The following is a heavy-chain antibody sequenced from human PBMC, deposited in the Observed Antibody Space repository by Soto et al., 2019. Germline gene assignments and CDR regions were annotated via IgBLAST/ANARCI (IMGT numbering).Heavy chain of an antibody. CDR3: AKELIRYFDWAPFDY. V-gene: IGHV3-23*01. Sequence: GGSLRLSCATSGFTFISYGMSWVRQAPGKGLEWVSGISARDDSTYYADSVKGRFTISRDNSKNTLYLQMNSLRAEDTAVYYCAKELIRYFDWAPFDYWGQGTLVTVS. CDR1: GFTFISYG. J-gene: IGHJ4*02. D-gene: IGHD3-9*01. CDR2: ISARDDST.